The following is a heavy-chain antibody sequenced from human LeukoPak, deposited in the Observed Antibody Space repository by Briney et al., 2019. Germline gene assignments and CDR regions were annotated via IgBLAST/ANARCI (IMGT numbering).Heavy chain of an antibody. CDR3: AREGYCSSTSCSLGY. D-gene: IGHD2-2*01. CDR1: GGTFSSYA. V-gene: IGHV1-69*01. Sequence: ASVKVSCKASGGTFSSYAISWVRQAPGQGLEWMGGIIPIFGTANYAQKFQGRVTITADESTSTAYMELSSLRSEDTAVYYCAREGYCSSTSCSLGYWGRGTLVTVSS. CDR2: IIPIFGTA. J-gene: IGHJ4*02.